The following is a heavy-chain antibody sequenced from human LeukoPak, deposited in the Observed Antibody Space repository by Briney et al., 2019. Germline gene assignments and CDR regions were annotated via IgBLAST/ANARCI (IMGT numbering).Heavy chain of an antibody. Sequence: PGGSLRLSCEASGFSFSSHWMSWVRQAPGKGLEWVANIKQDGSEKYYVDSVRGRFSISRDNAKNSLFLQMNSLRAEDTAVYYCARETPWGTTMIVVVTYYFDYWGQGTLVTVSS. D-gene: IGHD3-22*01. CDR1: GFSFSSHW. CDR3: ARETPWGTTMIVVVTYYFDY. V-gene: IGHV3-7*01. J-gene: IGHJ4*02. CDR2: IKQDGSEK.